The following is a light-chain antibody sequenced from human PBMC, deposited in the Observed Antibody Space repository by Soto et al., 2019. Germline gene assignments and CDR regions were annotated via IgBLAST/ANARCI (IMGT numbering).Light chain of an antibody. CDR1: QSISSW. CDR2: KAS. J-gene: IGKJ1*01. V-gene: IGKV1-5*03. CDR3: QKYNSYPWT. Sequence: DIQMTQSPSTLSASVGDRVTITCRASQSISSWLAWYQQKPGKAPKLLIYKASTLESGVPSNFRGSGSGTEFTLTISSLQPEDFETYYCQKYNSYPWTFGQGTKV.